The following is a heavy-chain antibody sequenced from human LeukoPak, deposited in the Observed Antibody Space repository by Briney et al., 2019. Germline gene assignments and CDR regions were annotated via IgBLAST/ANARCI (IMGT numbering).Heavy chain of an antibody. CDR1: GFIFSSYS. CDR3: ARDSSMLRGPLVIYYFDF. V-gene: IGHV3-21*04. D-gene: IGHD3-10*01. Sequence: PGGSLRLSCAASGFIFSSYSMNWVRQAPGKGLEWVSSISSSSVFIYYADSVKGRFTISRDNSKNTLYLQMNSLRAEDTALYYCARDSSMLRGPLVIYYFDFWGQGTLVTVSS. CDR2: ISSSSVFI. J-gene: IGHJ4*02.